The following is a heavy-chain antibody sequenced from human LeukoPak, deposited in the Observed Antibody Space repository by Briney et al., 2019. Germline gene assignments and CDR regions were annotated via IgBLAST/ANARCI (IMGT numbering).Heavy chain of an antibody. V-gene: IGHV4-4*07. J-gene: IGHJ4*02. CDR1: GGSIGRYY. D-gene: IGHD6-19*01. CDR2: IYTSGST. Sequence: SETLSLTCSVSGGSIGRYYWSWLRQPAGKGLEWSGGIYTSGSTIYNPSLKSRVTMSLDMSKNHISLKLSSVTAADTAMYYCARDLIGSGWSIYFDSWGQGTLVTVSS. CDR3: ARDLIGSGWSIYFDS.